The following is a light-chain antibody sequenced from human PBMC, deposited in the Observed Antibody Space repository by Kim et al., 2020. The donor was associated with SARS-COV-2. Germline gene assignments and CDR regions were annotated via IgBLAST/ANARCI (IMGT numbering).Light chain of an antibody. V-gene: IGLV4-60*03. CDR3: ETWDSNLWV. Sequence: QPVLTQSSSASASLESSVKLTCTLSSGHSSYIIAWHQQQPGKAPRYLMKLEGSGSYNKGSGVPDRFSGSSSGADRYLTISNLQSEDEADYYCETWDSNLWVFGGGTQLTVL. J-gene: IGLJ3*02. CDR1: SGHSSYI. CDR2: LEGSGSY.